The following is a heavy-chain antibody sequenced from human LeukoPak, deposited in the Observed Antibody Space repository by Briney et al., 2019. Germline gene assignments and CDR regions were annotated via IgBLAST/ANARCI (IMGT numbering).Heavy chain of an antibody. V-gene: IGHV3-48*04. CDR2: ISSGGLTI. D-gene: IGHD4/OR15-4a*01. Sequence: GGSLRLSCVASGFTFSTYTFNWVRQAPGKGLEWLSYISSGGLTILYADSVKGRFTISRDNTKNSIFLDMTNLRAEDTAVYYCARDFDYGDYIDFWGQGTLVAVSS. CDR3: ARDFDYGDYIDF. CDR1: GFTFSTYT. J-gene: IGHJ4*02.